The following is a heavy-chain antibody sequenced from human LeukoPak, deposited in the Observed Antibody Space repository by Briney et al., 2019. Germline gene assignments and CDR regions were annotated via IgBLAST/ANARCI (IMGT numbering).Heavy chain of an antibody. J-gene: IGHJ4*02. V-gene: IGHV3-23*01. CDR1: GFTFSSYG. CDR2: ISGSGGST. Sequence: GGSLRLSCAASGFTFSSYGMTWVRQAPGKGLEWVSGISGSGGSTYYADSVKGRFTISRDNSKNTLYLQMNSLRAEDTAVYYCAREGESYPDLDYWGQGTLVTVSS. CDR3: AREGESYPDLDY. D-gene: IGHD3-10*01.